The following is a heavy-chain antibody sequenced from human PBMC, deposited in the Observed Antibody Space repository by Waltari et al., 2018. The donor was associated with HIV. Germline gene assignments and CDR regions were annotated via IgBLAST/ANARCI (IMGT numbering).Heavy chain of an antibody. Sequence: QVQLQESGPGLVKPSATLSLPCTVSGGSISSYYWRWTRQPPGKGLEWIGYIYYSGSTNYNPSLKSRVTISVDTSKNQFSLKLSSVTAADTAVYYCARAGKQLEEVFPTYYFDYWGQGTLVTVSS. D-gene: IGHD6-6*01. V-gene: IGHV4-59*01. CDR1: GGSISSYY. CDR3: ARAGKQLEEVFPTYYFDY. CDR2: IYYSGST. J-gene: IGHJ4*02.